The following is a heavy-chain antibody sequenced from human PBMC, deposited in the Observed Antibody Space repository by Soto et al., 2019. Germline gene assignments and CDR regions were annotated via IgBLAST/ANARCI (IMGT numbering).Heavy chain of an antibody. CDR3: AREEATVTTSYMDV. J-gene: IGHJ6*03. D-gene: IGHD4-17*01. V-gene: IGHV3-48*01. CDR1: GFTFSSYS. Sequence: EVQLVESGGGLVQPGGSLRLSCAASGFTFSSYSMNWVRQAPGKGLEWVSYISSSSSTIYYADSVKGRFTISRDNAKNSLYLQMNSLRAEDTAVYYCAREEATVTTSYMDVWGKGTTVTVSS. CDR2: ISSSSSTI.